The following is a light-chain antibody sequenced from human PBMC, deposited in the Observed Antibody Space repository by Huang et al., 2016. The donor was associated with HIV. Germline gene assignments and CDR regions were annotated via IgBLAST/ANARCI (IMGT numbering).Light chain of an antibody. CDR2: WGS. V-gene: IGKV4-1*01. Sequence: DIVMTQSPDSLAVSLGERTTINCKAIQCVVYSSNNNNYLAWYQQKPGQPPKLLIYWGSTREAGVPDEFSGSGSGTDFTLTISSLQAEDVAVYYCQQYYSTPFTFGPGTKVDIK. J-gene: IGKJ3*01. CDR3: QQYYSTPFT. CDR1: QCVVYSSNNNNY.